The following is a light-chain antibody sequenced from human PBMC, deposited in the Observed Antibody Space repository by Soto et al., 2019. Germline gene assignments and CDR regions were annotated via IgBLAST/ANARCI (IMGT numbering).Light chain of an antibody. CDR2: DAS. Sequence: IQMTQSPSTLSASVGGTVNISCRASQSISVSLAWYQQKPGKAPRLLIYDASTLQGGVPSRFSGRGSGTEFTLTVTSLQPEDCASYFCQQSDKYSTFGHGTKVDVK. V-gene: IGKV1-5*01. CDR1: QSISVS. CDR3: QQSDKYST. J-gene: IGKJ1*01.